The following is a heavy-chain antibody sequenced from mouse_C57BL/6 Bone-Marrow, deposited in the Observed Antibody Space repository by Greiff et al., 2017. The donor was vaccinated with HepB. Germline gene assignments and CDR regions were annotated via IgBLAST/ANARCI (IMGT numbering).Heavy chain of an antibody. Sequence: EVKVEESGGGLVQPGGSMKLSCVASGFTFSNYWMNWVRQSPEKGLEWVAQIRLKSDNYATHYAESVKGRFTISRDDSKSSVYLQMNNLRAEDTGIYYCTGGDEGYYFDYWGQGTTLTVSS. D-gene: IGHD3-3*01. CDR1: GFTFSNYW. J-gene: IGHJ2*01. V-gene: IGHV6-3*01. CDR3: TGGDEGYYFDY. CDR2: IRLKSDNYAT.